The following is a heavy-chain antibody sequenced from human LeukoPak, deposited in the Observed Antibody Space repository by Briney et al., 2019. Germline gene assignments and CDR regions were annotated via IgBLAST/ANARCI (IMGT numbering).Heavy chain of an antibody. D-gene: IGHD6-6*01. CDR3: ARENWSSALDY. V-gene: IGHV4-30-4*01. J-gene: IGHJ4*02. Sequence: PSETLSLTCTVSGGSLSSGDYYWSWIRQPPGTGLEWLGYIYYSGSTYYNPSLKSRVTISVDTSKNQFSLKLSSVTAADTAVYYCARENWSSALDYWGQGTLVTVSS. CDR2: IYYSGST. CDR1: GGSLSSGDYY.